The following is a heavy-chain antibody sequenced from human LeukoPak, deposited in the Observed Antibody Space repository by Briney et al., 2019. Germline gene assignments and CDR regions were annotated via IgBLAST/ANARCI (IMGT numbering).Heavy chain of an antibody. D-gene: IGHD6-13*01. CDR1: GFSLSTSGMC. CDR2: IDWDDDK. J-gene: IGHJ3*02. V-gene: IGHV2-70*11. CDR3: ARIGPYSSTSNAFDI. Sequence: SGPTLVNPTQTLTLTCTFSGFSLSTSGMCVSWIRQPPGKALEWLARIDWDDDKYYSTSLKTRLTISKDTSKNQVVLTMTNMDPVDTATYYCARIGPYSSTSNAFDIWGQGTMVTVSS.